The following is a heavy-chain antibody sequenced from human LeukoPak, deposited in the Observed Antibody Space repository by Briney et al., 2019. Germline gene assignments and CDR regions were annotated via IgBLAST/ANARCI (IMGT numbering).Heavy chain of an antibody. V-gene: IGHV3-30*18. CDR1: GFTFSSYG. Sequence: GGSLRLSCAASGFTFSSYGMHWVRQAPGKGLAWVAVISYDGSNKYYADSVKGRFTISRDNSKNTLYLQMNSLRAEDTAVYYCAKHLYVYWGEGTLVTVSS. CDR3: AKHLYVY. D-gene: IGHD2/OR15-2a*01. CDR2: ISYDGSNK. J-gene: IGHJ4*02.